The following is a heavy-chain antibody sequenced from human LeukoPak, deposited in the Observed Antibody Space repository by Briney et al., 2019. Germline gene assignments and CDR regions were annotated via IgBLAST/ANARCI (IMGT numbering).Heavy chain of an antibody. J-gene: IGHJ5*02. V-gene: IGHV1-2*02. CDR3: ARAAEQWLTNWFDP. CDR2: INPNSGGT. Sequence: ASVKVSCKTSGYTFTGYYMHWVRQAPGQGLEWMGCINPNSGGTNYAQKFQGRLTMTRDTSISTAYMELGRLRSDDTAVYYCARAAEQWLTNWFDPWGQGTLVTVSS. CDR1: GYTFTGYY. D-gene: IGHD6-19*01.